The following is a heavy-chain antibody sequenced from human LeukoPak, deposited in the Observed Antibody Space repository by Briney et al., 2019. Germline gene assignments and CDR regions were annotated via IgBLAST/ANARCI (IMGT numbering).Heavy chain of an antibody. CDR2: ISAYNGNT. V-gene: IGHV1-18*01. CDR1: GYTFTSYG. CDR3: ARSTIFGVVVNDNWFDP. J-gene: IGHJ5*02. Sequence: ASVKVSCKASGYTFTSYGISWVRQAPGQGLEWMGWISAYNGNTNYAQKLQGRVTMTTYTSTSTAYMELRSLRSDDTAVYYCARSTIFGVVVNDNWFDPWGQGTLVTVSS. D-gene: IGHD3-3*01.